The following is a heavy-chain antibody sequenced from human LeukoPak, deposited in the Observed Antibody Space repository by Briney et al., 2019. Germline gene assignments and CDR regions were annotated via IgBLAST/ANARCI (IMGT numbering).Heavy chain of an antibody. D-gene: IGHD3-16*01. Sequence: GGSLRLSCAASGFTFSSYGMHWVRQAPGKGLEWVAVISYDGSNKYYADSVKGRFTISRDNSKNTLYLQMNSLRAEDTAVYYCASPPGGGYYYYYMDVWGKGTTVTVSS. V-gene: IGHV3-30*03. CDR2: ISYDGSNK. J-gene: IGHJ6*03. CDR3: ASPPGGGYYYYYMDV. CDR1: GFTFSSYG.